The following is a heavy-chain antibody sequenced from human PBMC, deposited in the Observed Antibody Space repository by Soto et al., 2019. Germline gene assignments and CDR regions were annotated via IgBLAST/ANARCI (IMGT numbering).Heavy chain of an antibody. CDR1: GGSFGKSA. CDR2: FIPVYRTL. D-gene: IGHD3-3*01. J-gene: IGHJ4*02. CDR3: ATGVIWIGYFTVDS. V-gene: IGHV1-69*01. Sequence: QVQLVQSGAEVKKPGSSVKVYCKASGGSFGKSAINWVRQTPGQGLEWLGGFIPVYRTLNYAQKFQGRVTITADESTGTAYMTLSSLASDDTAVYYCATGVIWIGYFTVDSWGQGTRVTVSS.